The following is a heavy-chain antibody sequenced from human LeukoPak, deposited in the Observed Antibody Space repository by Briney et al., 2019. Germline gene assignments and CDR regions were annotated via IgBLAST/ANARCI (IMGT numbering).Heavy chain of an antibody. Sequence: SVKVSCKTSAYTFTAYFIHWVRQASGQGLEWMGWINPNSGGTNYAQKFQGRVPMTRDTSNPTAYMELSSLTSDDTAVYYCARASYGYPFYWGQGTLVTVSS. CDR2: INPNSGGT. J-gene: IGHJ4*02. V-gene: IGHV1-2*02. CDR1: AYTFTAYF. CDR3: ARASYGYPFY. D-gene: IGHD3-16*01.